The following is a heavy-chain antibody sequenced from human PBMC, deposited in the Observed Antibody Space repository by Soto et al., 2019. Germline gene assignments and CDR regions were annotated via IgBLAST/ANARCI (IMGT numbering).Heavy chain of an antibody. CDR2: LIPIFGTA. V-gene: IGHV1-69*06. J-gene: IGHJ6*02. CDR1: GGTFSSYA. Sequence: QVQLVQSGAEVKKPGSSVKVSCKASGGTFSSYAISWVRQAPGQGLEWMGGLIPIFGTANYAQKFQGRVTITADKSTSTAYMELSSLRSEDTAVYYCARGRITMVRGVTVNYYGMDVWGQGTTVTVSS. D-gene: IGHD3-10*01. CDR3: ARGRITMVRGVTVNYYGMDV.